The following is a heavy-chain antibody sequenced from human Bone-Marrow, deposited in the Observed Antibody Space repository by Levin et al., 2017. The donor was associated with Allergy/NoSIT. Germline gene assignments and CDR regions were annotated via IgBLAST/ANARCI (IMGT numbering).Heavy chain of an antibody. D-gene: IGHD6-13*01. J-gene: IGHJ4*02. Sequence: KASETLSLTCAVSRGSVSSGDYSWNWIRRPPGKGLEWIGCIFQSGSTYFNPSLKSRVTISVDRSRNRFSLNLESVTAADTAGYYCSRANRGRGSSWFYSDSWGQGTLVTVSS. CDR1: RGSVSSGDYS. CDR2: IFQSGST. CDR3: SRANRGRGSSWFYSDS. V-gene: IGHV4-30-2*01.